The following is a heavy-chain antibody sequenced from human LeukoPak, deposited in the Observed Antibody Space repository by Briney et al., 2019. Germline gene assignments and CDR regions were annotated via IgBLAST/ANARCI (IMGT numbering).Heavy chain of an antibody. D-gene: IGHD3-10*01. CDR2: ISPSGDIT. V-gene: IGHV3-23*01. CDR3: AKDDAWLRFGE. J-gene: IGHJ4*02. CDR1: GFTFSYSW. Sequence: GGSLRLSCAASGFTFSYSWMSWVRQAPGKGLEWVSGISPSGDITYYADSVKGRFTISRDNSKNTLYLEVISLTAEDTAVYYCAKDDAWLRFGEWSQGTLVTVSS.